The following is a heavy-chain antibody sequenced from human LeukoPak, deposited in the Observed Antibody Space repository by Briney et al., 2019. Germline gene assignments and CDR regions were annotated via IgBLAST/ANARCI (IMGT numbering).Heavy chain of an antibody. D-gene: IGHD2/OR15-2a*01. V-gene: IGHV1-2*02. CDR1: GFTFTDHY. J-gene: IGHJ4*02. CDR2: IGPHSTFT. Sequence: GASVKVSCKSSGFTFTDHYIHWVRQGPGQGLEWMGYIGPHSTFTSSPQKFQGRVTMTRDASMSTAYMELTRLTSDDTAVYYCVREGEGPLSKDFDYWGQGTLVTVSS. CDR3: VREGEGPLSKDFDY.